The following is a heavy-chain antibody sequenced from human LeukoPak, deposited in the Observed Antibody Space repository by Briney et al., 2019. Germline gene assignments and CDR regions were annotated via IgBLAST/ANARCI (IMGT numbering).Heavy chain of an antibody. CDR3: ARALGEYCSSTSCYGVADY. J-gene: IGHJ4*02. D-gene: IGHD2-2*01. Sequence: ASVKVSCKASGYTFTGYYMHWVRQAPGQGLEWMGWINPNSGGTNYAQKFQGRVTMTRDTSISTAYMELSSLRSDDTAVYYCARALGEYCSSTSCYGVADYWGQGTLVTVSS. CDR1: GYTFTGYY. CDR2: INPNSGGT. V-gene: IGHV1-2*02.